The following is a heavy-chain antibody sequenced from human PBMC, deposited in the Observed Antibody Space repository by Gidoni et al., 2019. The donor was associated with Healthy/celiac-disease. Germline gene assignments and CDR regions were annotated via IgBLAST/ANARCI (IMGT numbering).Heavy chain of an antibody. CDR3: AKSGEDSPYYFDY. D-gene: IGHD3-10*01. Sequence: QVQLVESGGGVVQPGRSLRLSCAASGFTFSSYGMHWVRQAPGKGLEWVAVISYDGSNKYYADSVKGRFTISRDNSKNTLYLQMNSLRAEDTAVYYCAKSGEDSPYYFDYWGQGTLVTVSS. CDR2: ISYDGSNK. V-gene: IGHV3-30*18. J-gene: IGHJ4*02. CDR1: GFTFSSYG.